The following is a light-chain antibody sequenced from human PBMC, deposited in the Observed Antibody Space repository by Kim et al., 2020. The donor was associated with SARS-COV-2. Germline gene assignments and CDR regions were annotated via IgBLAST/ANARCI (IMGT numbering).Light chain of an antibody. J-gene: IGKJ2*01. V-gene: IGKV3-20*01. CDR3: QQYGSSPRT. CDR1: QSVSSSS. Sequence: EIVLTQSPGTLSLSPGEGATLSCRARQSVSSSSLACYQQKPGQAPRLLIYGASNRATGLPDRFSGSGSGTDFTLTISRREPEDFAVYYCQQYGSSPRTFGQGTKLEI. CDR2: GAS.